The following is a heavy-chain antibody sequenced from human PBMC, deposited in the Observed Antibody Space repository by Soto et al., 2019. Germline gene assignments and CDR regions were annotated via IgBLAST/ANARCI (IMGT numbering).Heavy chain of an antibody. D-gene: IGHD3-3*01. V-gene: IGHV3-15*07. CDR1: GFTFSNAW. J-gene: IGHJ4*02. CDR3: TTQADDFWSGYYLLPLRDY. CDR2: IKSKTDGGTT. Sequence: PGGSLRLSCAASGFTFSNAWMNWVRQAPGKELEWVGRIKSKTDGGTTDYAAPVKGRFTISRDDSKNTLYLQMNSLKTEDTAVYYCTTQADDFWSGYYLLPLRDYWGQGTLVTVSS.